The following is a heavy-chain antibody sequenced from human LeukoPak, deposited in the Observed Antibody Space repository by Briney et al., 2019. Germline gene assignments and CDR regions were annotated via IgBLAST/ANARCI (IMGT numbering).Heavy chain of an antibody. Sequence: WASVKVSCKASGYTFTSYAMHWVRQAPGQRLEWMGWINAGNGNTKYSQKFQGRVTITRDTSASTAYMELSSLRSEDTAVYYCARDREAWFGELLMDYWGQGTLVTVSS. CDR1: GYTFTSYA. D-gene: IGHD3-10*01. CDR3: ARDREAWFGELLMDY. CDR2: INAGNGNT. J-gene: IGHJ4*02. V-gene: IGHV1-3*01.